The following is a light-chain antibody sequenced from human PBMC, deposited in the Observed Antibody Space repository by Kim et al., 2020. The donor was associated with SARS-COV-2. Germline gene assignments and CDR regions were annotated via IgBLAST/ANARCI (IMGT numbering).Light chain of an antibody. CDR2: DAS. V-gene: IGKV1-5*01. CDR3: QQYKSYST. J-gene: IGKJ1*01. Sequence: FAAVEERVLITCLASQSISNWLVWYQQKPGKAPKILIYDASSLESGVPSRFSGSGSRTEFTLAISSLQPDDFATYYCQQYKSYSTFGQGTKVDIK. CDR1: QSISNW.